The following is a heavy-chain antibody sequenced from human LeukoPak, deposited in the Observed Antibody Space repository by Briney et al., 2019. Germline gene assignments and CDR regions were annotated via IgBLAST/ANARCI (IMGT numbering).Heavy chain of an antibody. Sequence: GASVKVSCKASGYTFTSYYMHWVRQAPGQGLEWIGIINPSSGSTNYAQKFQGRVTMTRDTSTSTVYMELNSLRSEDTAVYYCARDPPYCTGGSCYAGNCFDYWGQGTLVTVSS. V-gene: IGHV1-46*01. D-gene: IGHD2-15*01. CDR2: INPSSGST. CDR1: GYTFTSYY. CDR3: ARDPPYCTGGSCYAGNCFDY. J-gene: IGHJ4*02.